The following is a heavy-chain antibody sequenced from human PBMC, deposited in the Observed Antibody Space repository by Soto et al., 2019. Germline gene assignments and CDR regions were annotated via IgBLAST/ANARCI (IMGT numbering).Heavy chain of an antibody. CDR2: ISSSSSYI. J-gene: IGHJ6*02. Sequence: GGSLRLSCAASGFTFSSYSMNWVRQAPGKGLEWVSSISSSSSYIYYADSVKGRFTISRDNAKNSLYLQMNSMRAEDTAVYYCARDLPGTTLGYYYGMGVWGQGTTVTVSS. D-gene: IGHD1-7*01. CDR1: GFTFSSYS. CDR3: ARDLPGTTLGYYYGMGV. V-gene: IGHV3-21*01.